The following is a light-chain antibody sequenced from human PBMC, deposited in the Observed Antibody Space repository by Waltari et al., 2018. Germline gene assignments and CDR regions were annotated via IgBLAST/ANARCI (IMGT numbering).Light chain of an antibody. CDR2: STS. V-gene: IGKV3-15*01. Sequence: ETVLTQSPATLSVSPGEAVTLSCRASQSVSPNLAWYQQKRGQAPRLLISSTSTRAPGVPDRFWGSGSGTEFTLTIASLQSEDSAIYYCQQYQNWPPITFGQGTRLEIK. CDR3: QQYQNWPPIT. CDR1: QSVSPN. J-gene: IGKJ5*01.